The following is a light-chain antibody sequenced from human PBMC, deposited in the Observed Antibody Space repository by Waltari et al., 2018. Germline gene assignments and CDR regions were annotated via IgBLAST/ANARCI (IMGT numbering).Light chain of an antibody. CDR3: ISYTSSRHYV. V-gene: IGLV2-14*03. J-gene: IGLJ1*01. CDR2: DFS. CDR1: SSDVGGYKY. Sequence: QSALTQPASVSGSPGQSITISCTGSSSDVGGYKYVSWYQQHPGKAPKLIIVDFSGPPVGVPTRVSGSKSGNTASLTISGLQPDDEADYHCISYTSSRHYVFGSGTKVIVL.